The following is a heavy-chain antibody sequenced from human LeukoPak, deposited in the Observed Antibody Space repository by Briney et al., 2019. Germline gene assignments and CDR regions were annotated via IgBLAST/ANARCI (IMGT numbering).Heavy chain of an antibody. J-gene: IGHJ4*02. V-gene: IGHV3-48*03. Sequence: GGSLRLSCAASGFTFSSYEMNWVRQAPGKGLEWVSYISSSGSTIYYADSVKGRFTISRDNAKNSLYLQMNSLRAEDTAVYYCARDGRDSSGWYSPFDYWGQGTLVTVSS. CDR1: GFTFSSYE. CDR3: ARDGRDSSGWYSPFDY. D-gene: IGHD6-13*01. CDR2: ISSSGSTI.